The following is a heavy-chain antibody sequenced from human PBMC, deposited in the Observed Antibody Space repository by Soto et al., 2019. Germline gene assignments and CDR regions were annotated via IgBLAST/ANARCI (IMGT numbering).Heavy chain of an antibody. J-gene: IGHJ2*01. CDR3: ASETISSWEGRNWYFDL. CDR1: GGTFSSYA. V-gene: IGHV1-69*01. D-gene: IGHD6-13*01. CDR2: IIPIFGTA. Sequence: QVQLVQSGAEVKKPGSSVKVSCKASGGTFSSYAISWVRQAPGQGLEWMGGIIPIFGTANYAQKFQGRVTMNADDSTSTAYMELSSLRSEDTAVYYCASETISSWEGRNWYFDLWGRGTLVTVSS.